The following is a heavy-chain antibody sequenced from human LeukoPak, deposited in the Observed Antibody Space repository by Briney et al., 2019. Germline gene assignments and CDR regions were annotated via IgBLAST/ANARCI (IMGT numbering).Heavy chain of an antibody. D-gene: IGHD5-18*01. J-gene: IGHJ6*02. CDR3: ARDGARLWSPDYYYYYGMDV. V-gene: IGHV1-69*01. CDR1: GGTFISYA. CDR2: IIPIFGTA. Sequence: GSSVKVSCKASGGTFISYAISWVRQAPGQGLEWMGGIIPIFGTANYAQKFQGRVTITADESTSTAYMELSSLRSEDTAVYYCARDGARLWSPDYYYYYGMDVWGQGTTVTVSS.